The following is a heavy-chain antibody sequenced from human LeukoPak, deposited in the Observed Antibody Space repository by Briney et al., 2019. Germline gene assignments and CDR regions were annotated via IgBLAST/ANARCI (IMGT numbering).Heavy chain of an antibody. CDR1: GFTFSHSW. V-gene: IGHV3-7*01. Sequence: GGSLRLSCVASGFTFSHSWMTWVRQAPGKGLEWVGHIKEDGSSQNYADSVKGRFTISRDNAKSSLHLQMNGLRAEDTAVYYCARVEGDYVGYWGQGTLVTVSS. CDR3: ARVEGDYVGY. J-gene: IGHJ4*02. D-gene: IGHD3-3*01. CDR2: IKEDGSSQ.